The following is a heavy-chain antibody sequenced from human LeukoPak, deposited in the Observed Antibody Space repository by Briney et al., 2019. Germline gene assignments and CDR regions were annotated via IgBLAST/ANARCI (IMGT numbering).Heavy chain of an antibody. J-gene: IGHJ3*02. D-gene: IGHD3-3*01. V-gene: IGHV3-48*01. CDR2: ISSSSSTI. CDR3: ARDRRNYDFWPTGAFDI. CDR1: GFTFSSYS. Sequence: QTGGSLRLSCAASGFTFSSYSMNWVRQAPGKGLEWVSYISSSSSTIYYADSVKGRFTISRDNAKNSLYLQMNSLRAEDTAVYYCARDRRNYDFWPTGAFDIWGQGTMVTVSS.